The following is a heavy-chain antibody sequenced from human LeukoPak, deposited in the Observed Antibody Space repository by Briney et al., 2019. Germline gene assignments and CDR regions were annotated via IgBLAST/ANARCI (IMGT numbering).Heavy chain of an antibody. CDR1: RFTFSTYA. V-gene: IGHV3-30-3*01. CDR2: ISNDGTNE. Sequence: GGSLRLSCAASRFTFSTYAMHWVRQPPGKGLEWVAGISNDGTNEDHADSVEGRFTISRDNSKNTLYLQMNSLRAEDTAIYYCARDRIAVAGMGAFQHWGQGTLVTVSS. CDR3: ARDRIAVAGMGAFQH. J-gene: IGHJ1*01. D-gene: IGHD6-19*01.